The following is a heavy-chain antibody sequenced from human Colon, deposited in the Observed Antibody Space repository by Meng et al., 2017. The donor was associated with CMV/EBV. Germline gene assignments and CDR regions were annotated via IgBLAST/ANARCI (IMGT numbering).Heavy chain of an antibody. CDR2: IYYSGST. CDR1: GFTFSHYE. Sequence: ESLKISCVVSGFTFSHYEMNWVRQVPGKGLEWIGSIYYSGSTNYNPSLKSRVTISVDTSKNQFSLKLSSVTAADTAVYYCARDHPITIFGVVIGWFDPWGQGTLVTVSS. J-gene: IGHJ5*02. V-gene: IGHV4-59*01. CDR3: ARDHPITIFGVVIGWFDP. D-gene: IGHD3-3*01.